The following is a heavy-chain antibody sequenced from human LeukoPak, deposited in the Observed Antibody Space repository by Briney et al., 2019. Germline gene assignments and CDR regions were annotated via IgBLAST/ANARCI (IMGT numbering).Heavy chain of an antibody. J-gene: IGHJ4*02. V-gene: IGHV4-59*01. D-gene: IGHD6-19*01. CDR3: ARDGFGYSSGFDC. CDR1: GGSISSYY. CDR2: IYYSGST. Sequence: SETLSLTCTVSGGSISSYYWSWIRQPPGKGLEWIGYIYYSGSTNYNPSLKSRVTISVDTSKNQFSLKLSSLTAADTAVYYCARDGFGYSSGFDCWGQGTLVTVSS.